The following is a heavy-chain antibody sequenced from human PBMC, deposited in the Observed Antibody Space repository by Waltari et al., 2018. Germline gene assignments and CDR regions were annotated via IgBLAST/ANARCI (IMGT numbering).Heavy chain of an antibody. Sequence: QVQLVESGGALVRPGGSLRLSCAASGFVFNNSYMTWIRQAPGKGPGVFAYISSNWGYAIYADSVKGRFTISRDNGQNSLFLQMNTLRGDDTAVYYCARVGSIYRVGWFDPWGQGTLVTVSS. CDR3: ARVGSIYRVGWFDP. V-gene: IGHV3-11*06. D-gene: IGHD3-10*01. CDR1: GFVFNNSY. J-gene: IGHJ5*02. CDR2: ISSNWGYA.